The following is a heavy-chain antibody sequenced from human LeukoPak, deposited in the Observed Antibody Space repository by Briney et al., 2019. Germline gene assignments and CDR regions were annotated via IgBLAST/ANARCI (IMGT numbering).Heavy chain of an antibody. V-gene: IGHV3-53*01. CDR2: IYSGGST. D-gene: IGHD6-19*01. CDR1: GFTVSSNY. CDR3: ARAQTYSSGCFVD. Sequence: LAGGSLRLSCAASGFTVSSNYMSWVRQAPGKGLEWVSVIYSGGSTYYADSVKGRFTISRDNSKNTLYLQMNSLRAEDTAVYYCARAQTYSSGCFVDWGQGTLVTVSS. J-gene: IGHJ4*02.